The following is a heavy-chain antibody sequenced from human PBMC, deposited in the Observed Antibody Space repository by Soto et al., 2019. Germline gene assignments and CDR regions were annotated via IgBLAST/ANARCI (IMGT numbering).Heavy chain of an antibody. Sequence: PSEPLSIPCAVSGDSITSIYHWAWIRQPPGRGLEWVASSYHSGTTYYNPSLKSRVTISLDTSKNQFSLKLSSVTAADVAVYYCARSGREPDGMDVWGQGTTVTVSS. D-gene: IGHD1-26*01. V-gene: IGHV4-38-2*01. CDR1: GDSITSIYH. J-gene: IGHJ6*02. CDR3: ARSGREPDGMDV. CDR2: SYHSGTT.